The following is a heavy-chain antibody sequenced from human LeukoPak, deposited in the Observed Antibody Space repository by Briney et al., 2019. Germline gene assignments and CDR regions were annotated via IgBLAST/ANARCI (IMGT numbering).Heavy chain of an antibody. Sequence: SETLSLTCTVSGGSISSGGYYWSWIRQHPGKGLEWIGYIYYSGSTYYNPSLKSRVTISVDTSKNQFSLKLSSETAADTAVYYCARGVEYCSSTSCPGDNWFDPWGQGTLVTVSS. CDR1: GGSISSGGYY. CDR2: IYYSGST. CDR3: ARGVEYCSSTSCPGDNWFDP. V-gene: IGHV4-31*03. D-gene: IGHD2-2*01. J-gene: IGHJ5*02.